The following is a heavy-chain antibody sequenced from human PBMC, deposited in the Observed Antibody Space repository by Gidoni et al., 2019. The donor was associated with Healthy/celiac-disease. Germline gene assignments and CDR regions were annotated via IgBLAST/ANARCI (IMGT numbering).Heavy chain of an antibody. V-gene: IGHV4-30-4*01. D-gene: IGHD2-2*01. CDR3: ARVDIVVVPAASGNWFDP. CDR1: GGSISRGDYY. CDR2: IYYSGST. Sequence: QVQLQESGPGLVKPSQTLSLTCTVSGGSISRGDYYWSWIRQPPVKGLEWIGYIYYSGSTYYNPSLKSRVTISVDTSKNQFSLKLSSVTAADTAVYYCARVDIVVVPAASGNWFDPWGQGTLVTVSS. J-gene: IGHJ5*02.